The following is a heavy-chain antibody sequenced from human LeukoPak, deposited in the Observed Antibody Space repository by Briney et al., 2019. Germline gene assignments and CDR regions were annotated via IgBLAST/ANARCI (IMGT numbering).Heavy chain of an antibody. CDR2: INPNSGGT. J-gene: IGHJ4*02. Sequence: VASVKVSCKASGYTFTGYYMHWVRQAPGQGLEWMGWINPNSGGTNYAQKFQGRVTMTRDTSISTAHMELSRLRSDDTAVYYCARDTGMITFGGVIVNFDYWGQGTLVTVSS. CDR3: ARDTGMITFGGVIVNFDY. V-gene: IGHV1-2*02. D-gene: IGHD3-16*02. CDR1: GYTFTGYY.